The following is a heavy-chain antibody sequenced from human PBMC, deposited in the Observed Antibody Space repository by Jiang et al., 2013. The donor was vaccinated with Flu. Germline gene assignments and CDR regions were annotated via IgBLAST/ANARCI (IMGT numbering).Heavy chain of an antibody. V-gene: IGHV1-46*03. J-gene: IGHJ6*02. Sequence: EVKKPGASVKVSCKTSGFTFTSYYMHWVRQAPGQGLEWMGLITPSGGSTTYAQKFQGRVTMTRDTSTNTVYMELSSLRSEDTAVYYCASADGAVAGGPDYYYGMDVWGQGTTVTVSS. CDR3: ASADGAVAGGPDYYYGMDV. D-gene: IGHD6-19*01. CDR2: ITPSGGST. CDR1: GFTFTSYY.